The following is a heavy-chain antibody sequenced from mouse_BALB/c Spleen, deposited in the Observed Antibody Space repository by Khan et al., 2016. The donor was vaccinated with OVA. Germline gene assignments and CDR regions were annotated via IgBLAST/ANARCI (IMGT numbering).Heavy chain of an antibody. D-gene: IGHD2-1*01. CDR3: ARRAYYGNWYFDV. CDR1: GYSITSDYA. Sequence: EVKLLESGPGLVKPSQSLSLTCTVTGYSITSDYAWNWIRQFPGNKLEWMGYISYSGSTRYNPSLKSRISITRDTSENQLFLQLNSVTTEDTATCYCARRAYYGNWYFDVWGAGTTVTVSS. V-gene: IGHV3-2*02. J-gene: IGHJ1*01. CDR2: ISYSGST.